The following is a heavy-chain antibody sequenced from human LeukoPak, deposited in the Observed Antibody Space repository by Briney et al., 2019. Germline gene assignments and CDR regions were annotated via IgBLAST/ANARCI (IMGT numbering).Heavy chain of an antibody. CDR3: ARGRQAYYYDSSGRKYWGFDY. J-gene: IGHJ4*02. V-gene: IGHV4-31*03. CDR1: GGSISSGGYY. Sequence: SQTLSLTCTVSGGSISSGGYYWSWIRQHPGKGLEWIGEINHSGSTNYNPSLKSRVTISVDTSKNQFSLKLSSVTAADTAVYYCARGRQAYYYDSSGRKYWGFDYWGQGTLVTVSS. D-gene: IGHD3-22*01. CDR2: INHSGST.